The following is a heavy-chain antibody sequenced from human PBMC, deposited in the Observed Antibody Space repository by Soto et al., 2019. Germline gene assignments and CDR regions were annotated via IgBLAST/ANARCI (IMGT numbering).Heavy chain of an antibody. D-gene: IGHD2-2*01. CDR1: GGTFSSYA. V-gene: IGHV1-69*06. CDR2: IIPIFGTA. CDR3: ATAGCSSTSCYHNWFDP. J-gene: IGHJ5*02. Sequence: SVQVSCQASGGTFSSYAISWVRQAPGQGLEWMGGIIPIFGTANYAQKFQGRVTITADKSTSTAYMELSSLRSEDTAVYYCATAGCSSTSCYHNWFDPWGQGTLVTVSS.